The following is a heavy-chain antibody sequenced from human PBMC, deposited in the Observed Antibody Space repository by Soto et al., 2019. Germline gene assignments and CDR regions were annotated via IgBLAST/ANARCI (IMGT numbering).Heavy chain of an antibody. V-gene: IGHV5-10-1*01. J-gene: IGHJ6*02. CDR1: GYSFTSYW. D-gene: IGHD6-6*01. CDR3: ARQKQLASDYYYYGMDV. CDR2: IDPSDSYT. Sequence: PGESLKISCQGSGYSFTSYWISWVRQMPGKGLEWMGRIDPSDSYTNYSPSFQGHVTISADKSISTAYLQWSSLKASDTAMYYCARQKQLASDYYYYGMDVWGQGTTVTVSS.